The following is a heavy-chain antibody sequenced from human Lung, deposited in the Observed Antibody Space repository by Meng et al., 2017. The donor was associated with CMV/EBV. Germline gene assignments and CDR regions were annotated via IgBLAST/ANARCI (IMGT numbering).Heavy chain of an antibody. CDR1: GYSSTSYW. Sequence: GGFLRLSRKGSGYSSTSYWIGWARQMPGKGLEWMGIIYPGDSDTRYSPSFQGQVTISADKSISTAYLQWSSLKASDTAMYYCAGIGVQALGITGTLDYYYYYGMDVWGQGTTVTVSS. CDR3: AGIGVQALGITGTLDYYYYYGMDV. D-gene: IGHD1-7*01. V-gene: IGHV5-51*01. CDR2: IYPGDSDT. J-gene: IGHJ6*02.